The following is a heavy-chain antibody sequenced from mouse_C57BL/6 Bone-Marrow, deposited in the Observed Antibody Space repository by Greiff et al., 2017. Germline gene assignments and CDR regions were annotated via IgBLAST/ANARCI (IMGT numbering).Heavy chain of an antibody. J-gene: IGHJ1*03. CDR3: AMFGGPLGYFDV. CDR2: IHPSASDT. D-gene: IGHD1-1*02. Sequence: QVQLQQPGAELVKPGASVKVSCKASGYTFTSYWMHWVKQRPGQGLEWIGRIHPSASDTNSNQKFKGKATLTVDKSSSTAYMQLSSLTSEDSAVYYCAMFGGPLGYFDVWGTGTTVTVSS. V-gene: IGHV1-74*01. CDR1: GYTFTSYW.